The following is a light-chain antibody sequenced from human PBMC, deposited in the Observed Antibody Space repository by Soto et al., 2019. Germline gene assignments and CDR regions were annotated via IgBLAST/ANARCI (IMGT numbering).Light chain of an antibody. V-gene: IGKV1-8*01. CDR3: QQYYSYRRT. Sequence: AIRMTQSPSSFSASTGDRVTITCRASQGISSYLAWYQQKPGKAPKLLIYAASTLQSGVPSRFSGSGSGTDFTLTISCLQSEAFATYYCQQYYSYRRTFRQGTKVEIK. J-gene: IGKJ1*01. CDR2: AAS. CDR1: QGISSY.